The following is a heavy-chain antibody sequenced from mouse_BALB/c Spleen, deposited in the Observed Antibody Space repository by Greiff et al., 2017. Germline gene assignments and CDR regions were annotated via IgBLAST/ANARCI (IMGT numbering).Heavy chain of an antibody. J-gene: IGHJ2*01. Sequence: VQLQESGGELVRPGSSVKISCKASGYAFSSYWMNWVKQRPGQGLEWIGQIYPGDGDTNYNGKFKGKATLTADKSSSTAYMQLSSLTSEDSAVYFCARDYGSSYGYWGQGTTLTVSS. D-gene: IGHD1-1*01. CDR3: ARDYGSSYGY. CDR2: IYPGDGDT. V-gene: IGHV1-80*01. CDR1: GYAFSSYW.